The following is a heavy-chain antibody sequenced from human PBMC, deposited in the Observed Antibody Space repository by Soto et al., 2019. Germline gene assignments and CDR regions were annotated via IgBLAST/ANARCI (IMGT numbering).Heavy chain of an antibody. CDR1: RFDFSSYE. V-gene: IGHV3-23*01. CDR2: VSLTGDRT. Sequence: GGSLRLSCVASRFDFSSYEMSWVRQAAGKGLEWVSRVSLTGDRTNYAGSVKGRFTVSRDNSKNALYLEMDSLRPDDTAIYYCARGGGYCTPTSCAIDSWGRGTPVTVSS. CDR3: ARGGGYCTPTSCAIDS. J-gene: IGHJ4*02. D-gene: IGHD2-8*01.